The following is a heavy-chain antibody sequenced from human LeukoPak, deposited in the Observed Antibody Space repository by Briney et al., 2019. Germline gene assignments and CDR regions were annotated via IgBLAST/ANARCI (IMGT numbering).Heavy chain of an antibody. CDR3: ARPYSSGLDAFDI. Sequence: GGSLRLACAASGFTFSSYSMNWVRQAPGKGLEWISSISSSSSYIYYADSVKGRFTISRDNAKNSLYLQMNSLRAEDTAVYYCARPYSSGLDAFDIWGQGTMVTVSS. CDR2: ISSSSSYI. J-gene: IGHJ3*02. CDR1: GFTFSSYS. V-gene: IGHV3-21*01. D-gene: IGHD6-19*01.